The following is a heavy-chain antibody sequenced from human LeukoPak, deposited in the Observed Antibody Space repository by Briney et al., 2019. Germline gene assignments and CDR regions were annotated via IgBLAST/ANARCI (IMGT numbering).Heavy chain of an antibody. J-gene: IGHJ3*02. CDR2: IYHSGST. CDR3: ARDQGYSSGWYSRRNAFDI. V-gene: IGHV4-4*02. Sequence: SGTLSLTCAVSGGSISSSNWWSWVRQPPGKGLEWIGEIYHSGSTNYNPSLKSRVTISVDKSKNQFSLKLSSVTAAGTAVYYCARDQGYSSGWYSRRNAFDIWGQGTMVTVSS. CDR1: GGSISSSNW. D-gene: IGHD6-19*01.